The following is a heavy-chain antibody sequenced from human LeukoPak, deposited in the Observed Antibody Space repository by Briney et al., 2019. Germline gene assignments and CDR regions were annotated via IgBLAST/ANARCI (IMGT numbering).Heavy chain of an antibody. V-gene: IGHV3-74*01. J-gene: IGHJ4*02. CDR1: GFTFVSYW. D-gene: IGHD5-18*01. CDR2: INGYGSST. Sequence: GGSLRLSCAASGFTFVSYWMHWVRQAPGKGLVWVSRINGYGSSTDFADPVKGRFTISRDNAKNTLYLQMNSLRAEDTAVYYCARDAPGNTALDYWGQGTLVTVSS. CDR3: ARDAPGNTALDY.